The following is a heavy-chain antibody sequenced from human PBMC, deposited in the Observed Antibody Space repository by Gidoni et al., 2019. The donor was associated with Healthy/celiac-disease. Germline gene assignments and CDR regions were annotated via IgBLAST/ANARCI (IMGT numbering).Heavy chain of an antibody. V-gene: IGHV1-69*09. Sequence: QVQLVQSGAEVKKPGSSVKVSCTASGGTFSSYAISWVRQAPGQGLEWMGRIIPILGIANYAQKFQGRVTITADKSTSTAYMELSSLRSEDTAVYYCARDRITMVRGVIITNWFDPWGQGTLVTVSS. CDR1: GGTFSSYA. CDR2: IIPILGIA. CDR3: ARDRITMVRGVIITNWFDP. J-gene: IGHJ5*02. D-gene: IGHD3-10*01.